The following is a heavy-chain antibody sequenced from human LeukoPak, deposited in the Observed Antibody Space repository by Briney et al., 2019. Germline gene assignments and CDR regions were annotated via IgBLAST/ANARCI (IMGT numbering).Heavy chain of an antibody. Sequence: PSETLSLTCTVSGGSISSGGYYWSWIRQHPGKGLEWIGYIYYSGSTYYNPSLKSRVTISVDTSKNQFSPKLSSVTAADTAVYYCARSLLVRGVGAAYWGQGTLVTVSS. CDR3: ARSLLVRGVGAAY. J-gene: IGHJ4*02. V-gene: IGHV4-31*03. D-gene: IGHD3-10*01. CDR2: IYYSGST. CDR1: GGSISSGGYY.